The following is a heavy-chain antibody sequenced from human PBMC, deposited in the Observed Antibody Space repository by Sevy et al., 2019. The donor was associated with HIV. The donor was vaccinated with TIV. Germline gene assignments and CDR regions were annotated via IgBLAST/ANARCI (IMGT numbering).Heavy chain of an antibody. CDR2: IRYEGSNK. D-gene: IGHD5-12*01. Sequence: GGFLRLSCAASGFTFSSYGMHWVRQAPGKGLEWMAFIRYEGSNKYYADSVKGRFTISRDNSKNTLYLQTNSLRAEDTAVYYCAKDVRQGSGNDYLYYYYYMDVWGKGTTVTVSS. CDR1: GFTFSSYG. CDR3: AKDVRQGSGNDYLYYYYYMDV. J-gene: IGHJ6*03. V-gene: IGHV3-30*02.